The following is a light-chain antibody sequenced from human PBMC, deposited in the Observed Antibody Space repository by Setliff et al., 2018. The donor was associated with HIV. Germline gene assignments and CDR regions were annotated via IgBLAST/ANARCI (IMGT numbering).Light chain of an antibody. V-gene: IGLV2-18*02. CDR2: EVN. CDR3: SSYTSISTYV. CDR1: SSDVGSYNR. Sequence: QSALTQPPSVSGSPGQSVTISCTGTSSDVGSYNRVSWYQQPPATAPKLMIYEVNNRPSGVPDRFSGSKSGNTASLTISGLQAEDEADYYCSSYTSISTYVFGTGTKATVL. J-gene: IGLJ1*01.